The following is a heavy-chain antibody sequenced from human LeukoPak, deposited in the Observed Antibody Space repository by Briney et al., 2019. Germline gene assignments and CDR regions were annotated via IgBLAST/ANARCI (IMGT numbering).Heavy chain of an antibody. V-gene: IGHV3-23*01. CDR1: GFTFSSYS. Sequence: GGSLRLSCAASGFTFSSYSMNWVRQAPGKGLEWVSAISGSGGSTYYADSVKGRLTISRDNSKNTMYLQMNSLRAEDTAVYYCAPSVPAFDYWGQGTLVTVSA. J-gene: IGHJ4*02. CDR2: ISGSGGST. CDR3: APSVPAFDY. D-gene: IGHD1-14*01.